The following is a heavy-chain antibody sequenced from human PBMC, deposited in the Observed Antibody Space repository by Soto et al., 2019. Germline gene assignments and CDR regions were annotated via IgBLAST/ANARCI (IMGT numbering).Heavy chain of an antibody. D-gene: IGHD3-16*01. V-gene: IGHV3-30*18. CDR1: GLTFRNSG. CDR2: ISFDGRER. CDR3: VNWKVGVRYYYGMDD. Sequence: QVHLVESGGGVVQPGTSLRLSCVVSGLTFRNSGMHWVRKAPGKGLEWVAVISFDGRERHYPDIVKGPFSISRANSRHTLHLQFNGLRGDASAVYYCVNWKVGVRYYYGMDDWGQGSTVTVSS. J-gene: IGHJ6*02.